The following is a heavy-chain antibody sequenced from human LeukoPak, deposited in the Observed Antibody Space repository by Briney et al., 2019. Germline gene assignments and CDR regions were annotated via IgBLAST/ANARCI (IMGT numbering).Heavy chain of an antibody. CDR1: GGTFNNSA. J-gene: IGHJ3*02. D-gene: IGHD2-21*02. CDR2: INPKSGGT. Sequence: VASVKVSCKTSGGTFNNSAISWVRQAPGQGLEWLGWINPKSGGTNYAQKFQGRVTMTRDTSISTAYMEVSRLRSDDTAVYYCAKGGDDDAFDIWGQGTMVTVSS. V-gene: IGHV1-2*02. CDR3: AKGGDDDAFDI.